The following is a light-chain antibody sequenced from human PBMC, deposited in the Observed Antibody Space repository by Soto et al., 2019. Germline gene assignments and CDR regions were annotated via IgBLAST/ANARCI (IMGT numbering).Light chain of an antibody. J-gene: IGLJ2*01. CDR2: YDS. Sequence: SYELTQPPSVSVAPGKTARITCGGNNMGSKSVHWYQQKPGQAPVLVIYYDSDRPSGIPERFSGSNSGNTATLTISRVEDGDEADYYCQVWDSSSDHPVFGGGTKVTVL. V-gene: IGLV3-21*04. CDR1: NMGSKS. CDR3: QVWDSSSDHPV.